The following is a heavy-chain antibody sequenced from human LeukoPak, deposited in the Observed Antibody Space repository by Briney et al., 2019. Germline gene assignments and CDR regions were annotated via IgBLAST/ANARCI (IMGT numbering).Heavy chain of an antibody. Sequence: GASLQISCEGSGYNFSNYWIGWGRQVPGKGLEWMGIIYPGDYETRYSPSFQGLVTISVDKSISTAYLQWSSLKASDTAMYYCAIPPGYCGNDCSFDHWGQGTLVTVSS. D-gene: IGHD2-21*02. CDR2: IYPGDYET. CDR3: AIPPGYCGNDCSFDH. V-gene: IGHV5-51*01. J-gene: IGHJ4*02. CDR1: GYNFSNYW.